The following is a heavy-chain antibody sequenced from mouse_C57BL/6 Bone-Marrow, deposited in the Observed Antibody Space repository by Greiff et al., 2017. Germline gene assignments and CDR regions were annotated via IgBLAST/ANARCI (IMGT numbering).Heavy chain of an antibody. J-gene: IGHJ2*01. CDR1: GYTFTDYY. Sequence: VQVVESGPELVKPGASVKISCKASGYTFTDYYINWVKQRPGQGLEWIGWIFPGSGSTYYNEKFKGKATLTVDKSSSTAYMLLSSLTSEDSAVYFCARIDYYGSSQFGYWGQGTTLTVSS. CDR2: IFPGSGST. V-gene: IGHV1-75*01. D-gene: IGHD1-1*01. CDR3: ARIDYYGSSQFGY.